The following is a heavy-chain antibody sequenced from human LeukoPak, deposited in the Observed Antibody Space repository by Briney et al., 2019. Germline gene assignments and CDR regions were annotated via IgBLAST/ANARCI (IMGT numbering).Heavy chain of an antibody. V-gene: IGHV4-34*01. CDR2: INHSGST. CDR3: ARRGYYGSGSYSY. CDR1: GGSFSGYY. D-gene: IGHD3-10*01. Sequence: PSETLSLTCAVYGGSFSGYYWSWIRQPPGKGLEWIGEINHSGSTNYNPSLKSRVTISVDTSKNQFSLKLSSVTAADTAVYYCARRGYYGSGSYSYWGQGTLVTVSS. J-gene: IGHJ4*02.